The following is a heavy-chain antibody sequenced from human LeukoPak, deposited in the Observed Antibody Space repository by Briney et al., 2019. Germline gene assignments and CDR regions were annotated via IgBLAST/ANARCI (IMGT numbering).Heavy chain of an antibody. Sequence: SETLSLTCAVYGGSFSGYYWSWIRQPPGKGLEWIGEINHSGSTNYNPSLKSRVTISVDTSKNQFSLKLSSVTAADTAVYHCARGWAVANFDYWGQGTLVTVSS. CDR1: GGSFSGYY. D-gene: IGHD6-19*01. V-gene: IGHV4-34*01. CDR3: ARGWAVANFDY. J-gene: IGHJ4*02. CDR2: INHSGST.